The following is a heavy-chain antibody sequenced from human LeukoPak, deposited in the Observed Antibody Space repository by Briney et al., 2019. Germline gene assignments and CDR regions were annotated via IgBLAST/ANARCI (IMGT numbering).Heavy chain of an antibody. D-gene: IGHD6-19*01. CDR3: TCHSGWSGPSE. CDR1: GYSISSGHY. V-gene: IGHV4-38-2*02. CDR2: IYHSGST. J-gene: IGHJ4*02. Sequence: SETLSLTCTVSGYSISSGHYWGWIRQPPGKGLEWIGSIYHSGSTYYNPSLKSRVTISVDKSKNHFSLELTSVTAADTAVYYCTCHSGWSGPSEWGQGTLVIVSS.